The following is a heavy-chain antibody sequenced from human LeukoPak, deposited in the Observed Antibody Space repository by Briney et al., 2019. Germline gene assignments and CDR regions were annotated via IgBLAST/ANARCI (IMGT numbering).Heavy chain of an antibody. CDR1: GFTFSSYA. J-gene: IGHJ4*02. CDR3: AKDLDPYYYDSSGYCYSFDY. V-gene: IGHV3-23*01. D-gene: IGHD3-22*01. CDR2: ISGSGGST. Sequence: GGSLRLSCAASGFTFSSYAMSWVRQAPGKGLEWVSAISGSGGSTYYADSVKGRFTIFRDNSKNTLYLQMNSLRAEDTAVYYCAKDLDPYYYDSSGYCYSFDYWGQGTLVTVSS.